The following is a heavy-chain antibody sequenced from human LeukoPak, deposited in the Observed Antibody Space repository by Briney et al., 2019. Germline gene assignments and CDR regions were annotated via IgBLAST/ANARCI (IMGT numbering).Heavy chain of an antibody. CDR3: AAVTWEY. J-gene: IGHJ4*02. Sequence: GGALRLSCAASGFTLSTNCMTWVRQAPGKGLEWVSTIYSSGTTYYADSVMGRFTISRHNSKNTLYLQMNSLRAEDTAVYHCAAVTWEYWGQGTLVTVSS. CDR2: IYSSGTT. V-gene: IGHV3-53*01. D-gene: IGHD4-17*01. CDR1: GFTLSTNC.